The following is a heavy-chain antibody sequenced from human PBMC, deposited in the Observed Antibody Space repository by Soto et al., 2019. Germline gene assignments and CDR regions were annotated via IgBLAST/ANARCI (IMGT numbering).Heavy chain of an antibody. D-gene: IGHD2-15*01. CDR2: IYYSGST. CDR1: GCSISSNSYY. V-gene: IGHV4-39*01. J-gene: IGHJ4*02. Sequence: XETRSLTCTVAGCSISSNSYYWGWIRQPPGKGLEWIGSIYYSGSTYYNPSLKSRVTISVDTSKNQFSLKLSSVTAADTAVYYCASLYCSGGSCLDYWGQGTLVTVSS. CDR3: ASLYCSGGSCLDY.